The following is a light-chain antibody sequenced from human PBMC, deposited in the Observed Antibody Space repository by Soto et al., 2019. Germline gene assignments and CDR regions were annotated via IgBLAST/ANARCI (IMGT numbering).Light chain of an antibody. CDR3: SSYTSSGRYV. CDR2: EVN. J-gene: IGLJ1*01. V-gene: IGLV2-14*01. CDR1: RSDGGGYNY. Sequence: QSVMTQPPGASGSPGRSISISCTETRSDGGGYNYVCWYQQHPGKAPKLMTFEVNSRPSGVSNRFSGSKSGNTASLTISGLQAEDEADYYCSSYTSSGRYVFGTGTKVTVL.